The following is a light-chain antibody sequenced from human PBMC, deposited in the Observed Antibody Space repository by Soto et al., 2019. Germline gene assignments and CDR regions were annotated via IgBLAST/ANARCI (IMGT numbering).Light chain of an antibody. CDR1: QSLSSAY. V-gene: IGKV3-20*01. Sequence: EIVLTQSPDTLSLSPGERATLSCRASQSLSSAYLVWYQQKPGQAPRLLMFAASSRATGTPDRFSGSGSGTDFTLTISRLEPEDFAVYYYQQYGTSPRTFGQGTKV. CDR2: AAS. CDR3: QQYGTSPRT. J-gene: IGKJ1*01.